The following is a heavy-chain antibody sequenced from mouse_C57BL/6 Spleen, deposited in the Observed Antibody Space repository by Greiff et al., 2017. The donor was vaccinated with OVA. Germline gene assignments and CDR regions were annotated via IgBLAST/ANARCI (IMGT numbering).Heavy chain of an antibody. V-gene: IGHV1-26*01. D-gene: IGHD2-3*01. Sequence: EVQLQQSGPELVKPGASVKISCKASGYTFTDYYMNWVKQSHGKSLEWIGDINPNNGGTSYNQKFKGKATLTVDKSSSTAYMELRSLTSEDSAVYYCARRMVGYYFDYWGQGTTLTVSS. J-gene: IGHJ2*01. CDR3: ARRMVGYYFDY. CDR2: INPNNGGT. CDR1: GYTFTDYY.